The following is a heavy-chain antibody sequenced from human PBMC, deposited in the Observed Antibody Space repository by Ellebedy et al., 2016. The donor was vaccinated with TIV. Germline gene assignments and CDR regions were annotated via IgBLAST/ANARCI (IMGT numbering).Heavy chain of an antibody. CDR1: GFTFTSYT. V-gene: IGHV3-21*01. D-gene: IGHD1-14*01. J-gene: IGHJ4*02. CDR2: ISGSTSNI. Sequence: PGGSLRLSCVASGFTFTSYTMNRVRQAPGKGLEWVSSISGSTSNIYYADSLKGRFTISRDNAKSSLYLQMNSLRAEDTAVYYCARAGTLDNWGQGTLVTVSS. CDR3: ARAGTLDN.